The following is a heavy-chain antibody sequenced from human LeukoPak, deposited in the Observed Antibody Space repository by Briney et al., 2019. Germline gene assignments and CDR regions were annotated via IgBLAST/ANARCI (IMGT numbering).Heavy chain of an antibody. D-gene: IGHD3-10*01. CDR1: GGSLSSSY. Sequence: PSETLSLTCTVSGGSLSSSYWSWIRQPPGKGLEWIGYIYYSGSTNYNPSHKSRVTISVDTFKNQFSLKLSSVTAADTAVYYCARGASLWFGDSWVIGAFDIWGQGTMVTVSS. J-gene: IGHJ3*02. CDR3: ARGASLWFGDSWVIGAFDI. CDR2: IYYSGST. V-gene: IGHV4-59*01.